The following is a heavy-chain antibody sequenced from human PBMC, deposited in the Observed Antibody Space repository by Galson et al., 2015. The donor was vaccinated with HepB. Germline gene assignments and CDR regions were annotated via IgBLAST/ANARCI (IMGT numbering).Heavy chain of an antibody. CDR3: ARATSGHYSYYYYGMVV. CDR2: ISSSSSDI. J-gene: IGHJ6*02. D-gene: IGHD2-15*01. CDR1: GFTFSSYS. Sequence: SLRLSCAASGFTFSSYSMTWVRQAPGKGLEWVSSISSSSSDIYYADSVKGRFTISRDNAKNSLYLQMNSLRAEDTAVYSCARATSGHYSYYYYGMVVWGQGTTVAVSS. V-gene: IGHV3-21*04.